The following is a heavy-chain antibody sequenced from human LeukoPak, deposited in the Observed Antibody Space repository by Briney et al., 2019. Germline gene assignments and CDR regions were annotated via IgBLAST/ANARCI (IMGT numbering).Heavy chain of an antibody. CDR3: ARDYYDSSGFYYYYMDV. Sequence: SSETLSLTCTVSGYSISSGYYWGWIRQPPGKGLEWIGSIYHSGSTYYNPSLKSRVTMSVDTSKNQFSLKLSSVTAADTAVYYCARDYYDSSGFYYYYMDVWGKGTTVTISS. D-gene: IGHD3-22*01. V-gene: IGHV4-38-2*02. CDR1: GYSISSGYY. CDR2: IYHSGST. J-gene: IGHJ6*03.